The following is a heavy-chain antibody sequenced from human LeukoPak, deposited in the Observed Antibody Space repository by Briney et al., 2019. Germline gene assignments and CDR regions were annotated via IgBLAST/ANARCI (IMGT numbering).Heavy chain of an antibody. CDR1: GYTFTSYY. CDR2: ITPKSGDT. V-gene: IGHV1-2*02. Sequence: GASVKVSCKASGYTFTSYYIHWVRQAPGQGLEWMGWITPKSGDTDSAQKFQDRVTMTRDTSISTAYMELSRLTSDDTAVYYCARSPIGLGFFDYWGQGTLVTVSS. D-gene: IGHD7-27*01. CDR3: ARSPIGLGFFDY. J-gene: IGHJ4*02.